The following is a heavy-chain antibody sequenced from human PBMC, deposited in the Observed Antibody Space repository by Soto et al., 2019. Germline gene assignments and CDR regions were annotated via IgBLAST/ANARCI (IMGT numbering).Heavy chain of an antibody. Sequence: ESGGGLVQPGGSLRLSCAASGFSFSNYAMSWVHQPPGKGLEWVSTITGNGGTTYYADSVKGRFTISRDNSKNTLFLQVNSLRDEDTAVYYCAKVGLRLGGDYWGQGTLVTVSS. J-gene: IGHJ4*02. D-gene: IGHD5-12*01. CDR3: AKVGLRLGGDY. CDR2: ITGNGGTT. V-gene: IGHV3-23*01. CDR1: GFSFSNYA.